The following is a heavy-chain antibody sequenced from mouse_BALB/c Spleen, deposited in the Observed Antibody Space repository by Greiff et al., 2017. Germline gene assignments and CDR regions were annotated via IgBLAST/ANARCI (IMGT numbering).Heavy chain of an antibody. J-gene: IGHJ1*02. CDR3: ARGGNYGYFDV. V-gene: IGHV1S135*01. CDR1: GYSFTSYY. D-gene: IGHD2-1*01. Sequence: EVKLMESGPELMKPGASVKISCKASGYSFTSYYMHWVKQSPGKSLEWIGYIDPFNGGTSYNQKFKGKATLTVDKSSSTAYMHLSSLTSEDSAVYYCARGGNYGYFDVWGAGTTVTVSS. CDR2: IDPFNGGT.